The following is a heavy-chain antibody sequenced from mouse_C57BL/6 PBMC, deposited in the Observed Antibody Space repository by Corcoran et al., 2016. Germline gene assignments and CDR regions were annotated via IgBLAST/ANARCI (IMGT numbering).Heavy chain of an antibody. CDR3: AATVVAPYYAMDY. CDR2: IYPGDGDT. CDR1: GYAFNSYW. J-gene: IGHJ4*01. V-gene: IGHV1-80*01. Sequence: QVQLQQSGAELVKPGASVKISCKASGYAFNSYWMNWVKQRPGKGLEWIGQIYPGDGDTNYNGKFKGKATLTADKSSSTAYMQLSSLTSEDSAVYFCAATVVAPYYAMDYWGQGTSVTVSS. D-gene: IGHD1-1*01.